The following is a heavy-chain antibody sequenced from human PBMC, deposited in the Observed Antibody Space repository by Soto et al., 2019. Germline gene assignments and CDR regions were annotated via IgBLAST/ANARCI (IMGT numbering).Heavy chain of an antibody. V-gene: IGHV1-69*02. Sequence: QVQLVQSGAEVKKPGSSVKVSCKASGGTFSSYTISWVRQAPGQGLEWMGRIIPILGIANYAQKFQGRVTITADKSRTPAEMELSSLRSGDTAVYYCASHSGPPRYYYCYMDVWGKGTTVTVSS. CDR1: GGTFSSYT. CDR2: IIPILGIA. J-gene: IGHJ6*03. D-gene: IGHD2-21*01. CDR3: ASHSGPPRYYYCYMDV.